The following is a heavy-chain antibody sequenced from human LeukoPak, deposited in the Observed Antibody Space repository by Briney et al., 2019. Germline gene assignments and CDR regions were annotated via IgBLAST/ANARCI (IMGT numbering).Heavy chain of an antibody. CDR2: ISGSGGST. CDR1: GFTFSSYG. Sequence: GGSLRLSCAASGFTFSSYGMSWVRQAPGKGLEWVSAISGSGGSTYYADSVKGRFTISRDNSKNTLYLQMNSLRAEDTAVYYCAKDLRKWFGEPDAFDIWGQGTMVTVPS. D-gene: IGHD3-10*01. J-gene: IGHJ3*02. V-gene: IGHV3-23*01. CDR3: AKDLRKWFGEPDAFDI.